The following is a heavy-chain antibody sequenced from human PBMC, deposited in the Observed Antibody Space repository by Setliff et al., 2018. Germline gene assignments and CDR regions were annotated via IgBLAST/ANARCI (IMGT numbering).Heavy chain of an antibody. CDR3: ARHVGPADRADYFQH. CDR1: GGAIGNNIYY. CDR2: IYFSGST. Sequence: SETLSLTCTVSGGAIGNNIYYWGWIRRPPGKGLEWIGSIYFSGSTYYNPSLKSRVSMSVDSSKNQFSLNLNSVTAADTGVYYCARHVGPADRADYFQHWGQGTLVTVS. J-gene: IGHJ1*01. V-gene: IGHV4-39*01.